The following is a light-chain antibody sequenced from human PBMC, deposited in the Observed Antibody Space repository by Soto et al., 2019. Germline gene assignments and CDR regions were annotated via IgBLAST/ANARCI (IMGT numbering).Light chain of an antibody. CDR3: QQGYTTLWT. J-gene: IGKJ1*01. V-gene: IGKV1-33*01. CDR2: DAS. CDR1: QDISNY. Sequence: DIQMTQSPSTVSASVGDRVTITCQASQDISNYLNWYQQKPGKAPKLLIYDASNLETGVPSRFSGSGSGTHFALTISNLQPEDFATYYCQQGYTTLWTFGQGTKVDIK.